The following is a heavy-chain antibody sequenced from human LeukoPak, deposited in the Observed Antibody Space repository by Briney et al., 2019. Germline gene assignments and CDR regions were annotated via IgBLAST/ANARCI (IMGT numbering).Heavy chain of an antibody. J-gene: IGHJ4*02. D-gene: IGHD1-14*01. Sequence: GGSLRLSCAASGFTFSSYWMHWVRQPPGKGLVWVSRIKNDGSTTTYADSVKGRFTISRDNSKNTLYLQMNILRTEDTAVYYCARVDREKGFDYWGQGTLVTVSS. CDR1: GFTFSSYW. CDR2: IKNDGSTT. V-gene: IGHV3-74*01. CDR3: ARVDREKGFDY.